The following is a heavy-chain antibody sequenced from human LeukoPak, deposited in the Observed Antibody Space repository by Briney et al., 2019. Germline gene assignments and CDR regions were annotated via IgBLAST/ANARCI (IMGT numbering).Heavy chain of an antibody. V-gene: IGHV3-7*01. J-gene: IGHJ6*03. CDR2: IKQDGSEK. CDR1: GFTFSSYW. Sequence: GGSLRLSCAASGFTFSSYWMSWVRQAPGKGLEWVANIKQDGSEKYYVDSVKGRFTISRDNAKNSLYLQMNSLRAEDTAVYYCARDPLHVVVAATDHYYYYYMDVWGKGTTVTVSS. CDR3: ARDPLHVVVAATDHYYYYYMDV. D-gene: IGHD2-15*01.